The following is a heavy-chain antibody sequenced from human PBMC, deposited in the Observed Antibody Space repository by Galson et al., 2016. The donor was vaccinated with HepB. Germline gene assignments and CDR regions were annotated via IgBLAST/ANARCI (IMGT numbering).Heavy chain of an antibody. J-gene: IGHJ5*02. Sequence: SVKVSCKASGHTFTDYYIHWVRQAPRQGLEWMGWFNPNSGGTTYARRFQGRVTMTRDTSINTAYLELTRLRSDDTAVYYCARDNWAAGKQNWFDPWGQGTRVTVSS. V-gene: IGHV1-2*02. CDR1: GHTFTDYY. D-gene: IGHD3-10*01. CDR3: ARDNWAAGKQNWFDP. CDR2: FNPNSGGT.